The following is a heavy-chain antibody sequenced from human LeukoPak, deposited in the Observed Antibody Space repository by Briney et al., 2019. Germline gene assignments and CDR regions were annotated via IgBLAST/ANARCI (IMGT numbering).Heavy chain of an antibody. Sequence: ASVKVSCKHACYTFTSYCISWVRQAPGQGLEWMGWINTNTGNPTYAQGFTGRFVFSLDTSVSTASLQISSLKADDGAVYYCARELELSFDHWRQGTLVTVFS. CDR3: ARELELSFDH. V-gene: IGHV7-4-1*02. CDR1: CYTFTSYC. D-gene: IGHD1-7*01. CDR2: INTNTGNP. J-gene: IGHJ4*02.